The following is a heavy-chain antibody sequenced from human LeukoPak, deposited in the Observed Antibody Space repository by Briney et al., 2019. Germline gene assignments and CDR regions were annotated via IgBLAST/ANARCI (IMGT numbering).Heavy chain of an antibody. V-gene: IGHV3-11*04. J-gene: IGHJ6*02. CDR2: IGSTI. Sequence: GGSLRLSCVASGFSLSDYYMSWIRQAPGKGLEWVSYIGSTIYYADSVKGRFTISRDNAKNSLYLQMNSLRAEDTAVYYCARDSSGRAYGMDVWGQGTTVTVSS. CDR3: ARDSSGRAYGMDV. D-gene: IGHD3-22*01. CDR1: GFSLSDYY.